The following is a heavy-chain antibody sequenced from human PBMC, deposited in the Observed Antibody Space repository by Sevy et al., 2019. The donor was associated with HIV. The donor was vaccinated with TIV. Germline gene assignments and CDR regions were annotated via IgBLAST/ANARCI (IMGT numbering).Heavy chain of an antibody. D-gene: IGHD6-19*01. CDR2: IYSGGST. CDR3: ARAPSSGWYGYYYAMHV. V-gene: IGHV3-53*01. Sequence: GGSLRLSCAASGFTVSSNYMSWVRQAPGKGLEWVSVIYSGGSTYYADSVKGRFTISRDNSKNTLYLQINSLRAEDTAVYYCARAPSSGWYGYYYAMHVWGQGTTVTVSS. CDR1: GFTVSSNY. J-gene: IGHJ6*01.